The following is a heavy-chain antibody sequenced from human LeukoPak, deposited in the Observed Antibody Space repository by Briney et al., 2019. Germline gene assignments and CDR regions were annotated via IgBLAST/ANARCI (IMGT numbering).Heavy chain of an antibody. J-gene: IGHJ4*02. D-gene: IGHD6-19*01. Sequence: PSQTLSLTCTVSGGSISNYYLNWIRQPPGKGLEWIGYVYYSGSTNYNPSLTSRVTISVDTFKNKLSLKLTSLAAADTAVYYCARGGIRRITAVAGVIFDYWGQGTLVTVSS. CDR1: GGSISNYY. CDR3: ARGGIRRITAVAGVIFDY. CDR2: VYYSGST. V-gene: IGHV4-59*01.